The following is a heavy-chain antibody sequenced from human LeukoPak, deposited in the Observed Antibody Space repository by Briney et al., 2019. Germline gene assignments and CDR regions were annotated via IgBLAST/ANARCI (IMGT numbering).Heavy chain of an antibody. D-gene: IGHD5-18*01. V-gene: IGHV1-8*01. CDR3: ARAFSGRVQLWLYYYYYYMDV. Sequence: ASVKVSCKASGYTFTSYDINWVRQATGRGLEWMGWMNPNSGNTGYAQKFQGRVTMTRNTSISTAYMELSSLRSEDTAVYYCARAFSGRVQLWLYYYYYYMDVWGKGTTVTVSS. J-gene: IGHJ6*03. CDR2: MNPNSGNT. CDR1: GYTFTSYD.